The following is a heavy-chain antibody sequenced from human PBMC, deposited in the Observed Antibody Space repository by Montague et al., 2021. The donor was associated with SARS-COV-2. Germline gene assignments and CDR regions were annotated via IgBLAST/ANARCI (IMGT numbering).Heavy chain of an antibody. CDR3: AHRGSSWNGGGYCDY. V-gene: IGHV2-5*02. CDR2: IYWDDDK. D-gene: IGHD6-13*01. CDR1: GFSLSTSGVG. J-gene: IGHJ4*02. Sequence: PALVKPTQTLTLTCTFSGFSLSTSGVGVGWIRQPPGKALEWLALIYWDDDKRYSPSLKSRLTITKDTSKNQVVLTMTNMDPVDTATYYCAHRGSSWNGGGYCDYWGQGTLVTVSS.